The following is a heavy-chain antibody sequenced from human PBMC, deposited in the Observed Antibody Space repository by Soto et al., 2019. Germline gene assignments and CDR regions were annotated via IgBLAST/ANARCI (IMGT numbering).Heavy chain of an antibody. CDR3: ARGSSSWYPL. V-gene: IGHV1-69*06. CDR2: IIPIFGTA. J-gene: IGHJ4*02. CDR1: GGNLSSYA. D-gene: IGHD6-13*01. Sequence: GASVKVYGKTAGGNLSSYAISWGRQAPGQGLEWMGGIIPIFGTANYAQKFQGRVTITADKSTSTAYMELSSLRSEDTAVYYCARGSSSWYPLWGQGTLVTVSS.